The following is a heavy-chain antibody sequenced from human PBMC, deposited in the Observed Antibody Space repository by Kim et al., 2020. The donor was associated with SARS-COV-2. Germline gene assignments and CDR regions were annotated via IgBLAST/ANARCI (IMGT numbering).Heavy chain of an antibody. CDR3: ARAHGLDY. D-gene: IGHD2-8*01. CDR2: SGGT. J-gene: IGHJ4*02. V-gene: IGHV4-30-4*01. Sequence: SGGTYYNPSLKSRVTISVDTSKNQFSLKLSSVTAADTAVYYCARAHGLDYWGQGTLVTVSS.